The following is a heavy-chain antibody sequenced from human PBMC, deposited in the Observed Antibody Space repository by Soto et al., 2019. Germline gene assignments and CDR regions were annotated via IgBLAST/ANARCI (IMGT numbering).Heavy chain of an antibody. V-gene: IGHV3-30*18. CDR1: GFTFSRCG. CDR3: AKDRSSSWAIDY. J-gene: IGHJ4*02. CDR2: ISYDESNK. D-gene: IGHD6-13*01. Sequence: QVQLVESGGGVVQPGRSLRLSCGASGFTFSRCGMHWVRQARGKGLEWVAMISYDESNKYYADSVKGRFTISRDNSKNTLYLQMNSLRAEDTAVYYCAKDRSSSWAIDYWGQGTLVTVSS.